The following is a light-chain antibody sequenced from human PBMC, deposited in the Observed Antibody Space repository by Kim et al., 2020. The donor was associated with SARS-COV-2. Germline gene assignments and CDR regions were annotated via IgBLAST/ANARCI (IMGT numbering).Light chain of an antibody. CDR3: QQHHSFPLT. Sequence: ASIREPVPIPGRASQGINSNLAWYQQRPGKAPNLLIYSAFTLHSGVPSRFSGSGSGTDFTLTITSLQPEDFATYHCQQHHSFPLTFGGGTKVDIK. CDR1: QGINSN. CDR2: SAF. V-gene: IGKV1-9*01. J-gene: IGKJ4*01.